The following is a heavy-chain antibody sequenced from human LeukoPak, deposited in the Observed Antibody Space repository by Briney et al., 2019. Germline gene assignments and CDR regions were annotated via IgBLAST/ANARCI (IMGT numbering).Heavy chain of an antibody. CDR3: ARDLRIAVADDAFDI. CDR1: GYTITSYY. CDR2: INPSGGST. J-gene: IGHJ3*02. Sequence: ASVKVSCKASGYTITSYYMHWVRQAPGQGLEWMGIINPSGGSTSYAQKFQGRVTMTRDTSTSTVYMELSSLRSEDTAVYYCARDLRIAVADDAFDIWGQGTMVTVSS. V-gene: IGHV1-46*01. D-gene: IGHD6-19*01.